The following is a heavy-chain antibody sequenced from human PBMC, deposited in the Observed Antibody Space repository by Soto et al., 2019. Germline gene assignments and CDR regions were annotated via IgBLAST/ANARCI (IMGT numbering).Heavy chain of an antibody. CDR3: ARDQGVAAAGITWFDP. CDR1: DGSISSYY. CDR2: IHSSGST. V-gene: IGHV4-4*07. Sequence: PSETLSLTCTVSDGSISSYYWSWIRQPPGKGLEWIGHIHSSGSTNYNPSLKSRVTMSVDTSKNQFSLRLMSLTAADTAVYYCARDQGVAAAGITWFDPWGQGSLVTVSS. D-gene: IGHD6-13*01. J-gene: IGHJ5*02.